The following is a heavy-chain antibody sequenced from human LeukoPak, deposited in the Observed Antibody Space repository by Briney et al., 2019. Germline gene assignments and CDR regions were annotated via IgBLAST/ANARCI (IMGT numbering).Heavy chain of an antibody. CDR3: AKDRPYLDY. CDR2: ISYDGSNK. J-gene: IGHJ4*02. CDR1: GFTFSSYG. V-gene: IGHV3-30*18. Sequence: GGSLRLSCAASGFTFSSYGMHWVRQAPGKGLEWVAVISYDGSNKYYADSVKGRFTISRDNSKNTLYLQMNSLRAEDTAVYYCAKDRPYLDYWGQGTLVTVSS.